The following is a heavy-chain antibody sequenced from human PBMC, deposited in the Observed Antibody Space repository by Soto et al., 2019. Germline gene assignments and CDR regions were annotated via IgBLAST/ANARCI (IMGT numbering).Heavy chain of an antibody. CDR2: ISSSSSYI. V-gene: IGHV3-21*01. CDR1: GFTFSSYS. Sequence: GSLLPTCSASGFTFSSYSMNWVRQAPGKGLEWVSSISSSSSYIYYADSVKGRFTISRDNAKNSLYLQMNSLRAEDTAVYYCDSNSGSHYTGANFGYWGQGTLVTVYS. D-gene: IGHD1-26*01. CDR3: DSNSGSHYTGANFGY. J-gene: IGHJ4*02.